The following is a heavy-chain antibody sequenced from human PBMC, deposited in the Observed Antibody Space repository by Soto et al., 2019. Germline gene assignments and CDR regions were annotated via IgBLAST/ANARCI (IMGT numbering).Heavy chain of an antibody. Sequence: ASVKVSCKASGGTLSSFINYPINWVRQAPGQGLEWMGGIVPNVGTVNYAQTFQGRVTITADKSTGTAYMEVSSLRSEDTALYYCARRDTSGFLRYFDNWGQGTLVTVSS. CDR3: ARRDTSGFLRYFDN. V-gene: IGHV1-69*06. D-gene: IGHD3-3*01. J-gene: IGHJ4*02. CDR1: GGTLSSFINYP. CDR2: IVPNVGTV.